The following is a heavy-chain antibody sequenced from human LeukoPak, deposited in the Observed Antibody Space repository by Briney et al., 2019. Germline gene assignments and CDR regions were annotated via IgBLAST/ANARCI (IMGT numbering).Heavy chain of an antibody. V-gene: IGHV3-23*01. D-gene: IGHD5-18*01. CDR2: ISGSAHKI. CDR3: AGRPTGYSSGYIH. Sequence: GGSLRLSCVASGITFSNYAVSWVRQAPEKGLDWISVISGSAHKIRYADSVKGRFTISRDNSENIVYLQMNNLRVEDTAVYYCAGRPTGYSSGYIHWGQGTLVTVSS. CDR1: GITFSNYA. J-gene: IGHJ4*02.